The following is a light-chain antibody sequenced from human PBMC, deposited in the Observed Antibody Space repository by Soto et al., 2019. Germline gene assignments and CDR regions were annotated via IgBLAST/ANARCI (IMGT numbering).Light chain of an antibody. CDR3: QNYDTAPLT. CDR2: AAS. CDR1: RGIANY. J-gene: IGKJ4*01. Sequence: DPQMTQSPSSLSASVGDRVTITCRASRGIANYLAWYQQKPGKVPKLLIYAASTLQSGGPSRFSGSGSGTDFTLTISSLQPEDFATYFCQNYDTAPLTFGGGTRVEIK. V-gene: IGKV1-27*01.